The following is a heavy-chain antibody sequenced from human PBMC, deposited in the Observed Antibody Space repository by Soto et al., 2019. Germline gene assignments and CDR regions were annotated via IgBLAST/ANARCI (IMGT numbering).Heavy chain of an antibody. J-gene: IGHJ6*02. Sequence: ASVKVSCQASGYTFTGYYMHWVRQAPGQGLEWMGWINPNSGGTNYAQKFQGRVTMTRDTSISTAYMELSRLRSDDTAVYYCARGSSIAAPLRVHGMDVWGQGTTVTVSS. V-gene: IGHV1-2*02. D-gene: IGHD6-6*01. CDR1: GYTFTGYY. CDR2: INPNSGGT. CDR3: ARGSSIAAPLRVHGMDV.